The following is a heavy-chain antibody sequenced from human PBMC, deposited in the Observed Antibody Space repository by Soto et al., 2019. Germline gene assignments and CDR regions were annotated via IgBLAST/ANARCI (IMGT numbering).Heavy chain of an antibody. D-gene: IGHD5-12*01. CDR2: IYYTGTT. J-gene: IGHJ5*01. CDR1: GGSVGSSSSF. CDR3: VRPVATVPGPSTLFDT. V-gene: IGHV4-39*01. Sequence: PSETLSLTCAVSGGSVGSSSSFWGWVRQSPGKGLEWIGSIYYTGTTHYNPSLGSRLTFSVDKAKLQVSFKLNSVNVAHTALYYCVRPVATVPGPSTLFDTW.